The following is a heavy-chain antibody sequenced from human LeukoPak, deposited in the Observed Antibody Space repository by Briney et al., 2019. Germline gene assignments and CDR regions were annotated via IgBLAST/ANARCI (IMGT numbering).Heavy chain of an antibody. CDR3: ARHVWTTVVINFDY. CDR1: GGSISSSSYY. CDR2: IYYSGST. J-gene: IGHJ4*02. D-gene: IGHD4-23*01. Sequence: PSETLSLTCTVSGGSISSSSYYWGWLRQPPGKGLEWIGSIYYSGSTYYNPSLKSRVTISVDTSKNQFSLKLSSVTAADTAVYYCARHVWTTVVINFDYWGQGTLVTVSS. V-gene: IGHV4-39*01.